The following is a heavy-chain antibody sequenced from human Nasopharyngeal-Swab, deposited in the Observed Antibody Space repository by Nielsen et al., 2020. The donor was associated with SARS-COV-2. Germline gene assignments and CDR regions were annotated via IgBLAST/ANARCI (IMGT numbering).Heavy chain of an antibody. J-gene: IGHJ4*02. CDR2: ISYDGSNK. Sequence: GESLKISCAASGFTFSNAWMSWVRQAPGKGLEWVAVISYDGSNKYYADSVKGRFTISRDNSKNTLYLQMNSLRAEDTAVYYCARDFISSLGYFDYWGQGTLVTVSS. CDR3: ARDFISSLGYFDY. V-gene: IGHV3-30-3*01. CDR1: GFTFSNAW. D-gene: IGHD6-13*01.